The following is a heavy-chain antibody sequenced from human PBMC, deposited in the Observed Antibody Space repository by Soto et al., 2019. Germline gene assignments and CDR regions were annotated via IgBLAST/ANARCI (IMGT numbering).Heavy chain of an antibody. V-gene: IGHV1-46*01. D-gene: IGHD1-26*01. Sequence: QVQLVQSGAEVKKPGASVKVSCKASGFTFTNYFFHWVRQAPRQGLEWMGIISPYDGNKNYQQSLQSRITMTSDTSTSTVYMELRSLRSEDTAVYFCARGDGRGSTGFYYYYGMDVWGHGTMITVSS. CDR2: ISPYDGNK. CDR1: GFTFTNYF. CDR3: ARGDGRGSTGFYYYYGMDV. J-gene: IGHJ6*02.